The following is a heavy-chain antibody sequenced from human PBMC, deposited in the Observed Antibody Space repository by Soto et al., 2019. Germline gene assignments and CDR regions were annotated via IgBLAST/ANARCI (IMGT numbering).Heavy chain of an antibody. CDR3: AKGYGDYRQGEDYYMDV. V-gene: IGHV3-30*18. Sequence: GGSLRLSCAASGFTFSSYGMHWVRQAPGKGLEWVAVISYDGSNKYYADSVKGRFTISRDNSKNTLYLQMNSLRAEDTAVYYCAKGYGDYRQGEDYYMDVWGKGTTVTVSS. CDR1: GFTFSSYG. D-gene: IGHD4-17*01. CDR2: ISYDGSNK. J-gene: IGHJ6*03.